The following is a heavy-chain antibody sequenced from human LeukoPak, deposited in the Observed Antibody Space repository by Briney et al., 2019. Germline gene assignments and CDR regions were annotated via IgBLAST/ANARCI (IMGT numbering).Heavy chain of an antibody. D-gene: IGHD3-10*01. J-gene: IGHJ4*02. CDR2: VNPNSGNT. CDR1: GYTFANYE. CDR3: ARGTSYYASGSYPDFDY. Sequence: GASVKVSCKASGYTFANYEIHWVRQATGQGLEWMARVNPNSGNTNYAQKFQGRVTVTRNTFISTAYMELGSLGFEDTAVYYCARGTSYYASGSYPDFDYWGQGTLVTVSS. V-gene: IGHV1-8*03.